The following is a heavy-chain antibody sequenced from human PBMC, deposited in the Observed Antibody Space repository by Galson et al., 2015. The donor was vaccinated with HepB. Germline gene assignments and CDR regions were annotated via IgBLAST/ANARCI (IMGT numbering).Heavy chain of an antibody. J-gene: IGHJ5*02. CDR1: GYTFSSFS. V-gene: IGHV1-18*01. CDR3: ARGALVVVVGATQNNWFDP. Sequence: SCKASGYTFSSFSITWVRQAPGQGLEWMGWISAYKGNTDYAQKLQGRVTMTTDTSTSTAYMELRSLRSDDTAVYYCARGALVVVVGATQNNWFDPWGQGTLVTVSS. D-gene: IGHD2-15*01. CDR2: ISAYKGNT.